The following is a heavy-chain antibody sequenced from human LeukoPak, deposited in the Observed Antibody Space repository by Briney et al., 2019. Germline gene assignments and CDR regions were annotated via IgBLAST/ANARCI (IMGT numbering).Heavy chain of an antibody. Sequence: GGSLRLSCAASGFTFSSYAMSWVRQAPGKGLEWVSAISGSGGSTYYADSVKGRFTISRDNAKNSLYLQMNSLRAEDTAVYYCARAASTRFLEWLINYWGQGTLVTVSS. V-gene: IGHV3-23*01. D-gene: IGHD3-3*01. CDR1: GFTFSSYA. J-gene: IGHJ4*02. CDR3: ARAASTRFLEWLINY. CDR2: ISGSGGST.